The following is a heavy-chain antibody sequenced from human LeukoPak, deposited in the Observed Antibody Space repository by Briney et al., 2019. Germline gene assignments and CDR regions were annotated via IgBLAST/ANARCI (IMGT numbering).Heavy chain of an antibody. Sequence: SSETLSLTCTVSGGSISSGGYSWSWIRQHPGKGLEWIGYIYYSGSTYYNPSLKSRVTISVDTSKNQFSLKLSSVTAADTAVYYCASVDTAMVTFDYWGQGTLVTVSS. CDR1: GGSISSGGYS. CDR3: ASVDTAMVTFDY. J-gene: IGHJ4*02. D-gene: IGHD5-18*01. CDR2: IYYSGST. V-gene: IGHV4-31*03.